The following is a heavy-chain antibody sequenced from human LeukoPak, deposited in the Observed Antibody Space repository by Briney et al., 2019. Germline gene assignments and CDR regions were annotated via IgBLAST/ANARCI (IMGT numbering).Heavy chain of an antibody. CDR1: GGSFSGYY. D-gene: IGHD3-10*01. Sequence: SEALSLTCAVYGGSFSGYYWSWIRQPPGKGLEWIGEINHSGSTNYNPSLKSRVTISVDTSKNQFSLKLSSVTAEDTAVYYCAKTGSVRGGYWGQGTLVTVSS. CDR3: AKTGSVRGGY. V-gene: IGHV4-34*01. CDR2: INHSGST. J-gene: IGHJ4*02.